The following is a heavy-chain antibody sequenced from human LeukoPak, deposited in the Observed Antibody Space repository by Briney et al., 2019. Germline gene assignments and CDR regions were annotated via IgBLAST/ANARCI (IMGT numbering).Heavy chain of an antibody. D-gene: IGHD3-10*01. CDR1: GFTLSTYW. V-gene: IGHV3-7*04. J-gene: IGHJ5*02. CDR3: ARNPYYYGSGSENWFDP. Sequence: GGSLRLSCAASGFTLSTYWMSWVRQAPGKGLEWVANIKQDGSEKYYVDSVKGRFTISRDNAKNSLYLQMNSLRAEDTAVYYCARNPYYYGSGSENWFDPWGQGTLVTVSS. CDR2: IKQDGSEK.